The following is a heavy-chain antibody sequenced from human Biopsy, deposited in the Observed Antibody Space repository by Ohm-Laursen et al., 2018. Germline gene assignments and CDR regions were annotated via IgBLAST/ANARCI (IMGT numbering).Heavy chain of an antibody. CDR3: VRGVDYYDPYHYYALDV. CDR1: GESFNGYY. CDR2: INHSGRT. V-gene: IGHV4-34*01. Sequence: SETLSLTWPVYGESFNGYYWSWIRQTPRKGLEWIGEINHSGRTNYNPSLKSRVTISVDTSKNQFSLKVRSVTAADTAVYYCVRGVDYYDPYHYYALDVWGQGTTVTVSS. D-gene: IGHD3-22*01. J-gene: IGHJ6*02.